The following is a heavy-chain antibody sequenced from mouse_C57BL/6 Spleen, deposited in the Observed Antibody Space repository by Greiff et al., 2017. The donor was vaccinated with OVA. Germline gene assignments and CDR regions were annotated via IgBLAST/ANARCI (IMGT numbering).Heavy chain of an antibody. D-gene: IGHD2-3*01. J-gene: IGHJ1*03. V-gene: IGHV2-2*01. CDR3: ARRGTYDPWYFEV. CDR1: GFSLTSSG. Sequence: VQLQQSGPGLVQPSQSLSITCTVSGFSLTSSGVHWVRQSPGKGLEWLGVIWSGGSTDYNAAFISRLSISKDNAKSQVFFKMNSRQADETAIDYCARRGTYDPWYFEVWGTGTTVTVSS. CDR2: IWSGGST.